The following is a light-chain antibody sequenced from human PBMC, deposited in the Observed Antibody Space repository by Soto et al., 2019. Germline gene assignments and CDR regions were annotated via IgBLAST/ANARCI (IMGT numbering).Light chain of an antibody. V-gene: IGKV3-20*01. J-gene: IGKJ3*01. CDR2: GAS. CDR3: QQYGSSPPVT. Sequence: EIVLTQSPGILSLSPGERATLSCRASQSVSNSYLAWYQQKPGQAPRLLIYGASSRATGIPDRFSGSGYGTDFTLTITRLEPEDFAVYVCQQYGSSPPVTFGPGTKVDIK. CDR1: QSVSNSY.